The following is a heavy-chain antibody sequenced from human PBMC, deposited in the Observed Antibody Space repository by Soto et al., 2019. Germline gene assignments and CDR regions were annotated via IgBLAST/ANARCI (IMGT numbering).Heavy chain of an antibody. CDR2: IDPSDSYT. CDR3: ARHEVASWLDP. Sequence: PGESLKISCKASGYTFTSYWFSWVRQMPGKGLEWMGKIDPSDSYTNYSPSFQGHVTISADKSVNTAYLQWRSLKASDTAVYYCARHEVASWLDPWGQGTLVTVSS. J-gene: IGHJ5*02. V-gene: IGHV5-10-1*01. CDR1: GYTFTSYW.